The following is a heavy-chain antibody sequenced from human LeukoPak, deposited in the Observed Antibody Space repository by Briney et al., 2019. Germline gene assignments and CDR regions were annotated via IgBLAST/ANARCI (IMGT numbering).Heavy chain of an antibody. CDR2: IKQDGSEK. J-gene: IGHJ3*02. V-gene: IGHV3-7*01. D-gene: IGHD2-21*01. Sequence: PGGSLRLSCAASGFTFSSYWMSWVRQAPGKGLEGVANIKQDGSEKYYVDSVKGRFTISRDNAKNSLYLQMNSLRAEDTAVYYCARTYLDDAFDIWGQGTMVTVSS. CDR1: GFTFSSYW. CDR3: ARTYLDDAFDI.